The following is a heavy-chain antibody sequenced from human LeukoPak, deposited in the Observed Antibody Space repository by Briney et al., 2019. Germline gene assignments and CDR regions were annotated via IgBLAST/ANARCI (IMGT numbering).Heavy chain of an antibody. D-gene: IGHD3-10*01. CDR1: GDSVSSNSAA. CDR2: TYYRSKWYN. Sequence: SQTLSLTCAISGDSVSSNSAAWNWIRRSPSRGLEWLGRTYYRSKWYNDYAVSVKSRITINPDTSKNQFSLQLNSVTPEDTAVYYCAREPATPYYGSGSYYKGFDYWGQGTLVTVSS. CDR3: AREPATPYYGSGSYYKGFDY. J-gene: IGHJ4*02. V-gene: IGHV6-1*01.